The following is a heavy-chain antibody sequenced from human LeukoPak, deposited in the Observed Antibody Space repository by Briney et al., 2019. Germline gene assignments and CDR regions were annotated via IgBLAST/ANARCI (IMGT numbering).Heavy chain of an antibody. CDR2: ISPTSGGT. J-gene: IGHJ6*03. D-gene: IGHD3-10*01. CDR3: AREAYASGSFRTDYYYMDV. Sequence: ASVKVSCKASGGTFSSYAISWVRQAPGQGLEWMGWISPTSGGTNYAQKFQGRVTMTRDTSISTAYMELSRLRSDDTAVYYCAREAYASGSFRTDYYYMDVWGKGTTVTISS. V-gene: IGHV1-2*02. CDR1: GGTFSSYA.